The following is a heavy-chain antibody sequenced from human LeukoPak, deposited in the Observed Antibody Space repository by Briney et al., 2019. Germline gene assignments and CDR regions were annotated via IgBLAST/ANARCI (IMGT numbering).Heavy chain of an antibody. V-gene: IGHV1-69*04. D-gene: IGHD3-3*01. J-gene: IGHJ6*03. CDR2: IIPILGIA. CDR1: GYTFTSYG. Sequence: SLKVSCKASGYTFTSYGISWVRQAPGQGLEWMGRIIPILGIANYAQKFQGRVTITADKSTSTAYMELRSLRSEDTAVYYCARFQDYDFWSGYPPADYYYYMDVWGKGTTVTVSS. CDR3: ARFQDYDFWSGYPPADYYYYMDV.